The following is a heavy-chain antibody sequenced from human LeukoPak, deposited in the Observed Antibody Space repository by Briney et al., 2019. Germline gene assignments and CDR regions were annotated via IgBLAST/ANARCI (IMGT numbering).Heavy chain of an antibody. D-gene: IGHD4-23*01. Sequence: GSLRLSCAASGFTFSSYWMRWVRQAPGKGLEWVANIKQDGSEKYYVDSVKGRFTISRDNAKNSLYLQMNSLRAEDTAVYYCARPYGGNSKSVFDYWGQGTLVTVSS. J-gene: IGHJ4*02. CDR3: ARPYGGNSKSVFDY. CDR1: GFTFSSYW. V-gene: IGHV3-7*01. CDR2: IKQDGSEK.